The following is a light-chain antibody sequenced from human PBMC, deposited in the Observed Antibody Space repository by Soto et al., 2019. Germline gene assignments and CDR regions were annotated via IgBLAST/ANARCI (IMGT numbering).Light chain of an antibody. J-gene: IGLJ3*02. CDR2: EVE. CDR1: TSDVGAYNY. CDR3: SSYTVINTAV. V-gene: IGLV2-14*01. Sequence: QSALTQPASVSGSPGQSVSISCTGCTSDVGAYNYVAWYQHKPGKAPRLLIYEVEHRPSGISPRFSGSKSGNTASLTISGLQTDEEADYYCSSYTVINTAVFGGGTKLTVL.